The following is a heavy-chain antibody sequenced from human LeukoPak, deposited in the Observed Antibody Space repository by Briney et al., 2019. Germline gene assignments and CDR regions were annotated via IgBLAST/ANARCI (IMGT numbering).Heavy chain of an antibody. D-gene: IGHD3-16*01. J-gene: IGHJ4*02. CDR2: ISYDGSNK. CDR1: GFTFSSYA. CDR3: ALLLGGDY. Sequence: GGSLRLSCAASGFTFSSYAMHWFRQAPGKGLEWVAVISYDGSNKYYADSVKGRFTISRDNSKNTLYLQMNSLRAEDTAVYYCALLLGGDYWGQGTLVTVSS. V-gene: IGHV3-30-3*01.